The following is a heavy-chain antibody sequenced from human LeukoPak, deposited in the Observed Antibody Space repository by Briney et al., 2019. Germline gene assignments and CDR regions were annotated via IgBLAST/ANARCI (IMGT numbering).Heavy chain of an antibody. J-gene: IGHJ5*02. D-gene: IGHD2-8*01. V-gene: IGHV3-23*01. CDR1: GFTFSSYA. CDR3: AKDAPYTNGVESIVNWFDP. CDR2: ISGSGGST. Sequence: PGGSLRLSCAASGFTFSSYAMSWVRQAPGKGLEWVSAISGSGGSTYYADSVKGRFTISRDNSKNTLYLQMNSLRAEDTAVYYCAKDAPYTNGVESIVNWFDPWGQGTLVTVSS.